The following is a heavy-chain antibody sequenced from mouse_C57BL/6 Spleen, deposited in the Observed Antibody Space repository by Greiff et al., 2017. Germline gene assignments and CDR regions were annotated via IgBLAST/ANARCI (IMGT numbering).Heavy chain of an antibody. Sequence: VQLVESGAELVMPGASVKLSCKASGYTFTSYWMHWVKQRPGQGLEWIGEIDPSDSYTNYNQKFKGKSTLTVDKSSSTAYMQLSSLTPEDSAVYYCARRGAGYYFDYWGQGTTLTVSS. J-gene: IGHJ2*01. D-gene: IGHD3-3*01. CDR1: GYTFTSYW. CDR3: ARRGAGYYFDY. V-gene: IGHV1-69*01. CDR2: IDPSDSYT.